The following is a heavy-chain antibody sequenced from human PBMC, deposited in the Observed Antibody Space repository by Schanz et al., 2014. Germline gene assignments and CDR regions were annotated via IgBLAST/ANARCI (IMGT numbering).Heavy chain of an antibody. D-gene: IGHD2-21*01. V-gene: IGHV3-23*04. Sequence: VELVESGGGLVKPGGSLRLSCAPSGFTFRDYYMAWVRQAPGKGLDWVSGLTEGGGGTYYTDAVKGRFTISRDSSKNTLYLQVNSLRADDTAVYYCAKSKSQLPLFDYWGQGTLVAVSS. CDR2: LTEGGGGT. CDR1: GFTFRDYY. J-gene: IGHJ4*02. CDR3: AKSKSQLPLFDY.